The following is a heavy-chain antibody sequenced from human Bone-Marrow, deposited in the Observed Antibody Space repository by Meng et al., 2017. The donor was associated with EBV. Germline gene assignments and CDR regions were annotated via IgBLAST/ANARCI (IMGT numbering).Heavy chain of an antibody. CDR2: INGGNGNT. Sequence: QAQLGQSGAEVKKPGASVRFSCKASGYTFTSYAMHWVRQAPGQRLEWMGWINGGNGNTKYSQKFQGRVTITRNTSATTAYMELSSLRSEDTAVYYCATRGLYADYWFDPWGQGTLVTVSS. CDR1: GYTFTSYA. CDR3: ATRGLYADYWFDP. J-gene: IGHJ5*02. D-gene: IGHD4-17*01. V-gene: IGHV1-3*01.